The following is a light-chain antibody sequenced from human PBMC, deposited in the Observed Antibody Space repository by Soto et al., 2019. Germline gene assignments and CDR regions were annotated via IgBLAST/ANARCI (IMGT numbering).Light chain of an antibody. Sequence: DIQMTQSPTTLSASVGDRITITCRASQSISSWLAWYQQKPGKAPKLLIYDASSLESGVQSRFSGSGSGTDFTLTIRSLQPDDFATYYCKHYNSYSEAFGQGTKVDIK. J-gene: IGKJ1*01. CDR3: KHYNSYSEA. V-gene: IGKV1-5*01. CDR2: DAS. CDR1: QSISSW.